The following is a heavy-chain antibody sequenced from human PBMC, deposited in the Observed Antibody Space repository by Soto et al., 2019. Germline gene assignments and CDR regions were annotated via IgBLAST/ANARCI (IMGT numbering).Heavy chain of an antibody. V-gene: IGHV4-34*01. CDR3: ARGYFDFGVIILDY. CDR1: GGSFSAYY. CDR2: INQSSTT. Sequence: PSETLSLTCEFSGGSFSAYYWTWIRQPPGKGLEWIGEINQSSTTDYSPSLRSRVSMSIDTSKQQFSLKLTSVTAADTALYYCARGYFDFGVIILDYWGQGALVTVSS. D-gene: IGHD3-3*01. J-gene: IGHJ4*02.